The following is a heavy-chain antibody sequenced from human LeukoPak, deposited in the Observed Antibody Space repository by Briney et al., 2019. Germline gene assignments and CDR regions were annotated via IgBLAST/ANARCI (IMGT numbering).Heavy chain of an antibody. CDR1: GGTFSSYA. J-gene: IGHJ5*02. Sequence: SVKVSCKASGGTFSSYAISWVRQAPGQGLEWMGGIIPIFGTANYAQKFQGRVTITADESTSTAYMELSSLTSEDTAVYYCARDRYYDFWSGPRTAWFDPWGQGTLVTVSS. D-gene: IGHD3-3*01. V-gene: IGHV1-69*13. CDR2: IIPIFGTA. CDR3: ARDRYYDFWSGPRTAWFDP.